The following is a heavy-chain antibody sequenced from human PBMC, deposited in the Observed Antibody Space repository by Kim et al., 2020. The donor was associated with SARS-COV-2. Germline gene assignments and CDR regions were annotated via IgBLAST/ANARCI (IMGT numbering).Heavy chain of an antibody. Sequence: SETLSLTCAVYGGSFSGYYWSWIRQLPGKGLEWIGEINHSGSTNYNPSLKSRVTISVDKSKNKVSLKLSSVTAADTAVYYCARGRGGTRIGVVSPPYYYYAVDVWAQGPTVTVPS. V-gene: IGHV4-34*01. CDR1: GGSFSGYY. J-gene: IGHJ6*02. CDR3: ARGRGGTRIGVVSPPYYYYAVDV. D-gene: IGHD3-22*01. CDR2: INHSGST.